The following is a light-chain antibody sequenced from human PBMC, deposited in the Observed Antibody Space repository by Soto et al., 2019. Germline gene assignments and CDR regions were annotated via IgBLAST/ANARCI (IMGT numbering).Light chain of an antibody. CDR1: QSVGTS. CDR3: QQYYNWPPFT. Sequence: EIVMTQSPATLSVSPGQRVTLSCRASQSVGTSIAWYQQKPGQAPRLLIYGASTRATGVPARFSGSGSGTAFTLTISSLQSEDFANYYCQQYYNWPPFTFSQGTKVDIK. J-gene: IGKJ3*01. CDR2: GAS. V-gene: IGKV3-15*01.